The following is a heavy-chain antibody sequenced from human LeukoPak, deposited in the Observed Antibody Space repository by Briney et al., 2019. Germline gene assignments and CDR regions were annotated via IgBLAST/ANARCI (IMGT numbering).Heavy chain of an antibody. Sequence: SETLSLTCAVYGGSFSGYYWSWIRQPPGKGLEWIGEINHSGSTNYKPSLKSRVTISVDTSKNQFSLKLSSVTAADTAVYYCARDEQGYSYGPFDYWGQGTLVTVSS. J-gene: IGHJ4*02. D-gene: IGHD5-18*01. CDR3: ARDEQGYSYGPFDY. CDR2: INHSGST. V-gene: IGHV4-34*01. CDR1: GGSFSGYY.